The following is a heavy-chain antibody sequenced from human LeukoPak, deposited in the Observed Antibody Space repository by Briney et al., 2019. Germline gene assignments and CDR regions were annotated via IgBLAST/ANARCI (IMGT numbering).Heavy chain of an antibody. CDR2: INPNSGGT. Sequence: ASVKVSCKASGYTFTGYYMHWVRQAPGQGLEWMGWINPNSGGTNYAQKFQGRVTMTRDTSISTAYMELSRLRSDDTAVYYCARDYGDYQDYTDYWGQGTLVTVSS. CDR3: ARDYGDYQDYTDY. CDR1: GYTFTGYY. D-gene: IGHD4-17*01. J-gene: IGHJ4*02. V-gene: IGHV1-2*02.